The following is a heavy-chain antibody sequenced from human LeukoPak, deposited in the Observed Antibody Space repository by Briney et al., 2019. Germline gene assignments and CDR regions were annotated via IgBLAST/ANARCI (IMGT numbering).Heavy chain of an antibody. CDR1: GYSFTNYW. Sequence: GESLKISCQVSGYSFTNYWIGWVRQMPGKGLEWMGSIDPGDSDTRYSPSFQGQVTISADKFISTAYLQWSSLKASDTAMYYCARLVTSYFDYWGQGTLVTVSS. J-gene: IGHJ4*02. CDR3: ARLVTSYFDY. CDR2: IDPGDSDT. D-gene: IGHD4-11*01. V-gene: IGHV5-51*01.